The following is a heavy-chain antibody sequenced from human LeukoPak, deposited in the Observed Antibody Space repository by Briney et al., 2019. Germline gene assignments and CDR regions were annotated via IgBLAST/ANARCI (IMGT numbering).Heavy chain of an antibody. CDR2: IYYTGDT. J-gene: IGHJ6*02. CDR3: ARDRGYSGYDYYGMDV. CDR1: GGSISRYY. D-gene: IGHD5-12*01. V-gene: IGHV4-59*01. Sequence: SETLSLTCTVSGGSISRYYWHWIRQPPGKGLEWIGYIYYTGDTNYTPSLKSRVTISVDTSKTQFSLKLTSVTAADTAVYYCARDRGYSGYDYYGMDVWGQGTTVTVSS.